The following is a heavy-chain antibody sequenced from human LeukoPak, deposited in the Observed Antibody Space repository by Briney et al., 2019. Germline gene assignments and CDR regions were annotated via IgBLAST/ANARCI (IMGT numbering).Heavy chain of an antibody. V-gene: IGHV3-21*01. CDR2: ISSSSTYI. CDR3: ARDRRGYDYDY. J-gene: IGHJ4*02. D-gene: IGHD5-12*01. Sequence: PGGSLRLSCAASGFTFSSYSMNWVRQAPGKGLEWVSSISSSSTYIYYADSVKGRFTISRDNAKSSLYLQMNSLRAEDTAVYYCARDRRGYDYDYWGQGTLVTVSS. CDR1: GFTFSSYS.